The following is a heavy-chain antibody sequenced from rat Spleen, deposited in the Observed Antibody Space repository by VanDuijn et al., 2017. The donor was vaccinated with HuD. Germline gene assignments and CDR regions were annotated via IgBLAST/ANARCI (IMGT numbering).Heavy chain of an antibody. D-gene: IGHD1-11*01. V-gene: IGHV3-1*01. Sequence: EVQLQESGPGLVKPSQSLSLTCSVTDYSITSNYWGWLRKFPGNKMEWIGHISYSGSTSYNPSLKSRISITRDTSKNQFFLQLKSVTTEDTATYYCARLELATEGIVSHYFDHWGQGVMVTVSS. CDR2: ISYSGST. CDR1: DYSITSNY. CDR3: ARLELATEGIVSHYFDH. J-gene: IGHJ2*01.